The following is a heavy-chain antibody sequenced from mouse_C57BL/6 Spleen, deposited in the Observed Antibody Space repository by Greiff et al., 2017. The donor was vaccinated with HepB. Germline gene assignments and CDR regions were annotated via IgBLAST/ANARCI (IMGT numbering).Heavy chain of an antibody. CDR1: GYTFTSYW. CDR3: ERTGDDYAMDY. CDR2: IYPSDSET. J-gene: IGHJ4*01. D-gene: IGHD3-3*01. V-gene: IGHV1-61*01. Sequence: QVQLQQPGAELVRPGSSVKLSCKASGYTFTSYWMDWVKQRPGQGLEWIGNIYPSDSETHYNQKFKDKATLTVDKSSSTAYMQLSSLTSEDSAVYYCERTGDDYAMDYWGQGTSVTVSS.